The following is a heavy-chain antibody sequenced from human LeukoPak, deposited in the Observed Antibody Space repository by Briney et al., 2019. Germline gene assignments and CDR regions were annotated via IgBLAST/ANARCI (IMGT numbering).Heavy chain of an antibody. D-gene: IGHD5-24*01. Sequence: SETLSLTCTVSGGYISSSSYYWGWIRQPPGKGLEWIGTIYYSGSTYYNPSLKSRVTISVDTSKNQFSLKLNSVTAADTVVYLGAGLIRDEVGPTDPWGQGTLVTVSS. CDR2: IYYSGST. CDR3: AGLIRDEVGPTDP. V-gene: IGHV4-39*01. J-gene: IGHJ5*02. CDR1: GGYISSSSYY.